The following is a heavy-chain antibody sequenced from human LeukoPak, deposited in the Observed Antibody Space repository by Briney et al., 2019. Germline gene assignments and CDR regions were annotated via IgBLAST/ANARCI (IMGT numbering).Heavy chain of an antibody. J-gene: IGHJ4*02. Sequence: GRSLRLSCAASGFTFSSYWMSWVCQGPGKGRGWGANIKQDGSEKYYVDSVKGRFTISRDNAKNSLYLQMNSLRAEDTAVYYCARDIHYYDSSGYSLDYWGQGILVTVSS. CDR2: IKQDGSEK. CDR3: ARDIHYYDSSGYSLDY. V-gene: IGHV3-7*01. CDR1: GFTFSSYW. D-gene: IGHD3-22*01.